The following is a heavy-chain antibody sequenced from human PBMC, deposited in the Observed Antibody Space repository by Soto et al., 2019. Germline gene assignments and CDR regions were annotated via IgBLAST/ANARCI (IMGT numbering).Heavy chain of an antibody. Sequence: QLQLQESGPGLAKPSETLSLTCTFSVGSIRSDFYYWGWIRQTPGEGLEWIGSIDNSGNTYYTPSLSGRVTISGDAAKKHFSLKLSAVTDADPAIFYCARCGGGVRLYIDVWCKGTTVIVSS. CDR2: IDNSGNT. V-gene: IGHV4-39*01. CDR1: VGSIRSDFYY. CDR3: ARCGGGVRLYIDV. D-gene: IGHD2-21*01. J-gene: IGHJ6*03.